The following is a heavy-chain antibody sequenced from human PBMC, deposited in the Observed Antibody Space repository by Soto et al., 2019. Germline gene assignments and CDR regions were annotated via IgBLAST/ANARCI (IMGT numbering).Heavy chain of an antibody. CDR2: ISSSSSTI. V-gene: IGHV3-48*02. J-gene: IGHJ5*02. D-gene: IGHD5-18*01. CDR1: GFTFSSYS. Sequence: EVQLVESGGGLVQPGGSLRLSCAASGFTFSSYSMNWVRQAPGKGLEWVSYISSSSSTIYYADSVKGRFTISRDNAKNSLYLQMNSLRDEDTAVYYCARAGYSYGLTYNWFDPWGHGTLVTVSS. CDR3: ARAGYSYGLTYNWFDP.